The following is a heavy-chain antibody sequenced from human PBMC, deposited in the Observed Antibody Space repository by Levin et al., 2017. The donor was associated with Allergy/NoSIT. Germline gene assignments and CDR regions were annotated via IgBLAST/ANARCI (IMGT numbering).Heavy chain of an antibody. CDR2: IYYSGTT. CDR1: GGSISTYY. D-gene: IGHD5-24*01. J-gene: IGHJ4*02. Sequence: SETLSLTCTVSGGSISTYYWSWIRQPPGKGLEWIGYIYYSGTTHYNPSLKSRVTISVDTSKNQFSLKRGSVAAADTCVYYCAREGGGDGYNFGYWGQGTLVTVPS. CDR3: AREGGGDGYNFGY. V-gene: IGHV4-59*01.